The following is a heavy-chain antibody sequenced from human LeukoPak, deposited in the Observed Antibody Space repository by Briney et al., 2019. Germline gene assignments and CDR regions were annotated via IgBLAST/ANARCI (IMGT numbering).Heavy chain of an antibody. D-gene: IGHD6-13*01. J-gene: IGHJ4*02. CDR3: ASGTIAAADY. V-gene: IGHV1-18*01. Sequence: ASVKVSCKASGYTFTGFYIHWVRQAPGQGLEWMGWISAYNGNTNYAQKLQGRVTMTTGTSTSTAYMELRSLRSDDTAVYYCASGTIAAADYWGQGTLVTVSS. CDR2: ISAYNGNT. CDR1: GYTFTGFY.